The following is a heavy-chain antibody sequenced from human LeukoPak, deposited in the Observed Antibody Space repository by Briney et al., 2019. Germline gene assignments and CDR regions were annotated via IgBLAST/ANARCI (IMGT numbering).Heavy chain of an antibody. CDR2: IHYSGST. CDR1: GGSISGSNYY. J-gene: IGHJ4*02. V-gene: IGHV4-39*01. Sequence: SETLSLTCTVSGGSISGSNYYWGWVRQPPGKGLEWIGSIHYSGSTHYNPSLKSRVTMSIATSKNQFSLKLSSVTAPDTAVCYCATSRGGQIDYWGQGTLVTVSS. CDR3: ATSRGGQIDY.